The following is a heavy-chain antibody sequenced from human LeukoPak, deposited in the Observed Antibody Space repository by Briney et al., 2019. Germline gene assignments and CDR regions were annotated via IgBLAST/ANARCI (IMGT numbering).Heavy chain of an antibody. Sequence: ASVKVSCKASGYTFTGYYMHWVRQAPGQGLEWMGWINPNSGGTNYAQKFQGRVTMTRDTSISTAYMELSRLRSDDTAVYYCARDKELLWFGEFNYYYYYMDVWGKGTTVTISS. V-gene: IGHV1-2*02. D-gene: IGHD3-10*01. CDR1: GYTFTGYY. CDR3: ARDKELLWFGEFNYYYYYMDV. J-gene: IGHJ6*03. CDR2: INPNSGGT.